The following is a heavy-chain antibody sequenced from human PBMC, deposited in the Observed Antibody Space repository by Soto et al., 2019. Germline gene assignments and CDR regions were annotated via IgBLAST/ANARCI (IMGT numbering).Heavy chain of an antibody. CDR1: GFTFSNAW. Sequence: GGSLRLSCAASGFTFSNAWMSWVRQAPGKGLEWVGRIKSKTDGGTKDYAAPVKGRFTISRDDSKNALYLHMNSLKTEATAVYYCATDLAYYCYYGMDVWGQGTTVTVSS. CDR2: IKSKTDGGTK. D-gene: IGHD3-16*01. CDR3: ATDLAYYCYYGMDV. J-gene: IGHJ6*02. V-gene: IGHV3-15*01.